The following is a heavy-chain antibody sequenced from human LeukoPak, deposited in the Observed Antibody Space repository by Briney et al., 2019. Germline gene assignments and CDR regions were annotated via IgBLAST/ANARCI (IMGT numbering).Heavy chain of an antibody. CDR1: GGSISSYY. Sequence: SETLSLTCTVSGGSISSYYWSWIRQPPGKGLEWTGYIYYSGSTNYNPSLKSRVTISVDTSKNQFSLKLSSVTAADTAFYYCARHRIFGVVTSDAFDIWGQGTMVTVSS. V-gene: IGHV4-59*08. CDR3: ARHRIFGVVTSDAFDI. D-gene: IGHD3-3*02. CDR2: IYYSGST. J-gene: IGHJ3*02.